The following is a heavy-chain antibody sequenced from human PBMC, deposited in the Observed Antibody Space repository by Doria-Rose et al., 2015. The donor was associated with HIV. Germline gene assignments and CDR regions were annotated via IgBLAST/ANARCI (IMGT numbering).Heavy chain of an antibody. V-gene: IGHV2-26*01. Sequence: QVTLKESGPVLVKPTETLTLTCTVSGVSLSSPGMGVSWIRQPPGKALEWLAHIVSDDERSYKPSLKSILTISRGTSKSQVVLTRTDMDPVDTATYYCARIKSSRWYHKYYFDFWGQGTLVIVSA. J-gene: IGHJ4*02. CDR3: ARIKSSRWYHKYYFDF. CDR2: IVSDDER. CDR1: GVSLSSPGMG. D-gene: IGHD6-13*01.